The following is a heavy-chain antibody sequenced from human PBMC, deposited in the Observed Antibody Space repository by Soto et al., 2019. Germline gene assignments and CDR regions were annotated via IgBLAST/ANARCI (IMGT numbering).Heavy chain of an antibody. CDR1: GGSISSGGYY. V-gene: IGHV4-30-4*01. CDR3: ARGSGITGTTKDWFDP. CDR2: MYSSGTT. D-gene: IGHD1-7*01. Sequence: LSLTCTVSGGSISSGGYYWSWIRQSPGKGLEWIGYMYSSGTTYYNPSLKSRVTISIDASKNQFYLRLSSVTAADTAVYYCARGSGITGTTKDWFDPWGQGTLVTVSS. J-gene: IGHJ5*02.